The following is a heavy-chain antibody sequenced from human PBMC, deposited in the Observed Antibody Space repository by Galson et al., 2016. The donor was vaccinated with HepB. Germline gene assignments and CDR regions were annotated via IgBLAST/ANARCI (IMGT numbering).Heavy chain of an antibody. CDR2: LVVGSGNT. J-gene: IGHJ5*02. V-gene: IGHV1-58*01. CDR3: ATFKPSPA. Sequence: SVKVSCKASGFTFSSSAVQWVRQARGQRLEWIGWLVVGSGNTNYEQKFQDRVTITRDMSTSTAYMELSSLRSADTAVYYCATFKPSPAWGQGTLVTVSS. CDR1: GFTFSSSA.